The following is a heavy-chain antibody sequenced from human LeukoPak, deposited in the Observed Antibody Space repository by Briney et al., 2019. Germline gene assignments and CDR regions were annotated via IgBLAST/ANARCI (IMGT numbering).Heavy chain of an antibody. J-gene: IGHJ4*02. Sequence: SETLSLTCTVSGGSISSYYWSWVRQPPEKGLEWIGYIYYSGSTNYNPSLKSRVTISVDTSKNQFSLQLTSVTAADTAVYFCTRGGSNFDYWGQGTLVTLSS. D-gene: IGHD3-10*01. CDR1: GGSISSYY. CDR3: TRGGSNFDY. CDR2: IYYSGST. V-gene: IGHV4-59*01.